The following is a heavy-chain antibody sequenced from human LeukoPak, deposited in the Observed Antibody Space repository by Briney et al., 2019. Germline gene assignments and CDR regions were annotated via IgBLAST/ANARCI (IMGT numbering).Heavy chain of an antibody. CDR3: ARTQYCSGGSCYLPYNWFDP. V-gene: IGHV4-59*01. Sequence: ETLSLTCTVSGGSISSYYWSWIRQPPGKGLEWIGYIYYSGSTNYNPSLKSRVTISVDTSKNQFSLKLSSVTAADTAVYYCARTQYCSGGSCYLPYNWFDPWGQGTLVTVSS. CDR2: IYYSGST. CDR1: GGSISSYY. D-gene: IGHD2-15*01. J-gene: IGHJ5*02.